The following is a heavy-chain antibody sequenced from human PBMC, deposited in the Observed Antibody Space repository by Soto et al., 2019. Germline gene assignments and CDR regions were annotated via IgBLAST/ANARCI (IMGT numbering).Heavy chain of an antibody. CDR1: GFSLSTSGVG. Sequence: SGPTLVNPPQTLTLTCTFSGFSLSTSGVGVGWIRQPPGKALEWLALIYWDDDKRYSPSLKSRLTITKDTSKNQVVLTMTNMDPVDTATYYCAHSGSRYCSSTSCPALFDYWGQGTLVTVSS. D-gene: IGHD2-2*01. V-gene: IGHV2-5*02. J-gene: IGHJ4*02. CDR3: AHSGSRYCSSTSCPALFDY. CDR2: IYWDDDK.